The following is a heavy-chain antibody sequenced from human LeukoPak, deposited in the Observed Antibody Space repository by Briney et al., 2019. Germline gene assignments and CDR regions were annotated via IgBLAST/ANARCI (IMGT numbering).Heavy chain of an antibody. CDR1: GGSVSSGSYY. J-gene: IGHJ4*02. D-gene: IGHD3-22*01. V-gene: IGHV4-61*01. CDR2: IYYSGST. Sequence: SETLSLTCTVSGGSVSSGSYYWSWIRQPPGRGLGWIGYIYYSGSTNYNPSLKSRVTISVDTSKNQFSLKLSSVTAADTAVYYCARGVDDSRPPPLDYWGQGTLVTVSS. CDR3: ARGVDDSRPPPLDY.